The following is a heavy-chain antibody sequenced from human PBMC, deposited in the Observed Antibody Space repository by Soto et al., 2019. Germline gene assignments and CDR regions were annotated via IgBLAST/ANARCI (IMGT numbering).Heavy chain of an antibody. Sequence: QVQLVQSGAEVKKPGSSVKVSCKTSGGTFGSYAISWVRQAPGQGLEWMGGIIPIFSTPNYTQKFQGRVTITADESTSTAYMEFSSLRSEDTAVYYCARPIQYYFDTSAQSAWFDPWGQGTLVTVSS. CDR1: GGTFGSYA. CDR3: ARPIQYYFDTSAQSAWFDP. J-gene: IGHJ5*02. V-gene: IGHV1-69*12. CDR2: IIPIFSTP. D-gene: IGHD3-22*01.